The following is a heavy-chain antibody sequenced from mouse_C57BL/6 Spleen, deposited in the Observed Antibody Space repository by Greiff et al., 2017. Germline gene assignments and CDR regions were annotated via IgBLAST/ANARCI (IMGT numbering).Heavy chain of an antibody. D-gene: IGHD2-3*01. Sequence: VQLQQSGAELVRPGSSVKLSCKASGYTFTSYWMHWVKQRPIQGLEWIGNIDPSDSETHYNQKFKDKATLTVDKSSSTAYMQLSSLTSEDSAVYYCARESGYDGYPWFAYWGQGTLVTVSA. CDR3: ARESGYDGYPWFAY. V-gene: IGHV1-52*01. J-gene: IGHJ3*01. CDR1: GYTFTSYW. CDR2: IDPSDSET.